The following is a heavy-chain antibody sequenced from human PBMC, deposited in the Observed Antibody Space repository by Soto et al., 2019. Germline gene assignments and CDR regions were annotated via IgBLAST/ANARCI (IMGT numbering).Heavy chain of an antibody. Sequence: GGSLRLSGSASGFTFSSYAMHWVRQAPGKGLEYVSAISSNGGSTYYADSVKGRFTISRYNSKNTLYLQMSSLRAEDTAVYYCVKGYSYYDSSGPQAFDIWGQGTMVTVSS. CDR2: ISSNGGST. J-gene: IGHJ3*02. CDR3: VKGYSYYDSSGPQAFDI. D-gene: IGHD3-22*01. V-gene: IGHV3-64D*08. CDR1: GFTFSSYA.